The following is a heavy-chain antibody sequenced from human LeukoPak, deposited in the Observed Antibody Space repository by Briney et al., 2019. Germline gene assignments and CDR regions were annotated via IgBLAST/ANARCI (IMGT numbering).Heavy chain of an antibody. D-gene: IGHD2-15*01. J-gene: IGHJ1*01. CDR2: IKEDGSEK. CDR1: GFTFSKYW. V-gene: IGHV3-7*01. CDR3: AKMHRSKWYAEYFHH. Sequence: TGGSLRLSCAASGFTFSKYWMSWVRQAPGKGLEWVGNIKEDGSEKYYVDSVKGRFTISRETAKNSLYLHMSSLRVEDTAIYYCAKMHRSKWYAEYFHHWGQGTLVTVSS.